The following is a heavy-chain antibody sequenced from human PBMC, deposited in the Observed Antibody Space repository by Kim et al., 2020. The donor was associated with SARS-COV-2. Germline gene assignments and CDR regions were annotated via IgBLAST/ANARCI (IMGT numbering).Heavy chain of an antibody. D-gene: IGHD3-10*01. CDR3: ASLITMVRGVKGNWFDP. CDR1: GFTFSSYA. CDR2: ISYDGSNK. Sequence: GGSLRLSCAASGFTFSSYAMHWVRQAPGKGLEWVAVISYDGSNKYYADSVKGRFTISRDNSKNTLYLQMNSLRAEDTAVYYCASLITMVRGVKGNWFDPWGQGTLVTVSS. V-gene: IGHV3-30*04. J-gene: IGHJ5*02.